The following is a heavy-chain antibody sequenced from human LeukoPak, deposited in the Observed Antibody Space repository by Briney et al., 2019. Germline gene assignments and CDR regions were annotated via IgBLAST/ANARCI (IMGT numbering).Heavy chain of an antibody. D-gene: IGHD1-26*01. V-gene: IGHV1-46*01. CDR1: GGTFSSYA. J-gene: IGHJ4*02. CDR3: ARSTSFSGRPLYCFDY. CDR2: IYPNDGST. Sequence: GASVKVSCKASGGTFSSYAISWVRQAPGQGLEWMGIIYPNDGSTNYAQKFQDRVTMTRDTSTSTVYMYLSSLRSEDTAVYYCARSTSFSGRPLYCFDYWGQGTLVTVSS.